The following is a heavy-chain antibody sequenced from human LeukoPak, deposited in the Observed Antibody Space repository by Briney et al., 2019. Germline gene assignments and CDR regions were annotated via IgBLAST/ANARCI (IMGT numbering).Heavy chain of an antibody. CDR3: ARGGTPIFGVVMALDP. V-gene: IGHV4-59*01. CDR2: IHYSGST. CDR1: GGSISSYY. Sequence: PSETLSLTCTVSGGSISSYYWSCIRQPPGKGLEWIGYIHYSGSTNYNPSLKSRVTISVDTSKNQFSLKLSSVTAADTAVYYCARGGTPIFGVVMALDPWGQGTLVTVSS. J-gene: IGHJ5*02. D-gene: IGHD3-3*01.